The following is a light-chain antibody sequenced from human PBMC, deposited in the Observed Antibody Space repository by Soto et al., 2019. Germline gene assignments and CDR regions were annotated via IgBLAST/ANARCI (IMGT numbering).Light chain of an antibody. CDR1: QDGNTF. J-gene: IGKJ3*01. CDR3: QQSDNLPDFT. Sequence: DIQVTQSPPSLSASVGDRVTVTCQASQDGNTFLNWFQQRPGEAPKLLIYATSNLEPGVPSRFSGRQSGTDFILSISSLQPEDVGTYYCQQSDNLPDFTFGPGTKVNI. CDR2: ATS. V-gene: IGKV1-33*01.